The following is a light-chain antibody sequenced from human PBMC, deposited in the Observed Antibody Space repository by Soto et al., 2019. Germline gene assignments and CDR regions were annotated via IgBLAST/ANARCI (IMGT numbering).Light chain of an antibody. CDR3: QQYNSQRT. CDR2: KAS. J-gene: IGKJ1*01. V-gene: IGKV1-5*03. Sequence: DIQMTQSPSTLSASVGDRVTITCRASQYISSWLAWYQQKPGKAPKLLIYKASSLESGVPSRFTSSGSGTQFTLTISSLQPDDFATYYCQQYNSQRTFGQGTKVEIK. CDR1: QYISSW.